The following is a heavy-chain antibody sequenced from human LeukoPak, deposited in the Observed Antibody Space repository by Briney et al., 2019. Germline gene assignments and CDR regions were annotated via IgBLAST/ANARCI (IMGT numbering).Heavy chain of an antibody. V-gene: IGHV4-39*01. CDR2: IYYSGST. CDR3: ARLWMLWFGELPYYFDY. J-gene: IGHJ4*02. Sequence: SETLSLTCTVSGGSISSSSYYWGWIRRPPGKGLEWIGIIYYSGSTYYNPSLKSRVTISVDTSKNQFSLKLSSVTAADTAVYYCARLWMLWFGELPYYFDYWGQGTLATVSS. CDR1: GGSISSSSYY. D-gene: IGHD3-10*01.